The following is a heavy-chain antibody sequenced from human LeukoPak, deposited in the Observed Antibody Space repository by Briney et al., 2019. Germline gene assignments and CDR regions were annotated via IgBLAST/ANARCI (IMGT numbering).Heavy chain of an antibody. CDR2: ISTYNGNT. CDR3: ARDWGRVSGSYYHYGMDV. J-gene: IGHJ6*02. V-gene: IGHV1-18*01. CDR1: GYTFTTYG. Sequence: ASVKVSFKASGYTFTTYGISWVRQAPGQGLERMGWISTYNGNTNYAQKLQGRVTMTTDTSTSTAYMELRSLRSDDTAVYYCARDWGRVSGSYYHYGMDVWGQGTTVTVSS. D-gene: IGHD3-10*01.